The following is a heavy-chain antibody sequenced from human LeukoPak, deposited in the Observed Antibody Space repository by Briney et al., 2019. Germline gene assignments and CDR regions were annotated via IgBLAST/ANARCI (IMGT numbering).Heavy chain of an antibody. Sequence: SETLSLTCTVSGGSISSGGYYWSWIRQHPGKGLEWIGYIYYSGSTYYNPSLKSRVTISVDTSKNQFSLKLSSVTAADTAVYYCARDLGVVVAADYFDYWGQGTLVTVSS. CDR2: IYYSGST. J-gene: IGHJ4*02. D-gene: IGHD2-15*01. V-gene: IGHV4-31*03. CDR1: GGSISSGGYY. CDR3: ARDLGVVVAADYFDY.